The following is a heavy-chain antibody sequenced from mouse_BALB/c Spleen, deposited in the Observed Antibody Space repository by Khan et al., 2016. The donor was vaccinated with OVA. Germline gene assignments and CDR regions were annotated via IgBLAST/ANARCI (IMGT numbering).Heavy chain of an antibody. Sequence: VRLQQSGPELVKPGASVKIPCKASGYPFTDYNMAWVKQSHGRGLEWIGDIFPNNGGTVYNQKFKDKATLTVDTSSSTAFMELRSLTSEDTAVYYCARHGYGGFAYWGQGTLVTVSA. CDR1: GYPFTDYN. D-gene: IGHD2-2*01. CDR3: ARHGYGGFAY. CDR2: IFPNNGGT. V-gene: IGHV1-18*01. J-gene: IGHJ3*01.